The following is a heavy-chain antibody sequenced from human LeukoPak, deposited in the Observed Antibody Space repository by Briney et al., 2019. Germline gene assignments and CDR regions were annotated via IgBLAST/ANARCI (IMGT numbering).Heavy chain of an antibody. CDR1: GGSISSSSYY. V-gene: IGHV4-39*01. Sequence: SETLSLTCTVSGGSISSSSYYWGWIRQPPGKGLEWIGSIYYSGSTYYNPSLKSRVTISVGTSKNQFSLKLSSVTAADTAVYYCARFYSSGWYWEYWGQGTLVTVSS. CDR2: IYYSGST. CDR3: ARFYSSGWYWEY. J-gene: IGHJ4*02. D-gene: IGHD6-19*01.